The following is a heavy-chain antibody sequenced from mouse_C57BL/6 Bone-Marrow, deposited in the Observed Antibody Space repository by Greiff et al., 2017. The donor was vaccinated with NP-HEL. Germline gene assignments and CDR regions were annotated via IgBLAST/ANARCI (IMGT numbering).Heavy chain of an antibody. D-gene: IGHD1-1*01. CDR2: INPSNGGT. CDR1: GYTFTSYW. V-gene: IGHV1-53*01. CDR3: ARPPIYYYGTLDY. J-gene: IGHJ2*01. Sequence: VQLQQPGTELVKPGASVKLSCKASGYTFTSYWMHWVKQRPGQGLEWIGNINPSNGGTNYNEKFKSKATLTVDKSSSTAYMQLSSLTSEDSAVYYCARPPIYYYGTLDYWGQGTTLTVSS.